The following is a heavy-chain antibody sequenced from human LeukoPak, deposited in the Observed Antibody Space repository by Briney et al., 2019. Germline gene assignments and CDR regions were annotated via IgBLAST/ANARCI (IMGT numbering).Heavy chain of an antibody. D-gene: IGHD4-17*01. CDR1: GYTFNGYY. Sequence: GASVKVSCKASGYTFNGYYMHWVRQAPGQGLEWMGWINPNSGGTNYAQKFQGRVTMTRDTSISTAYMELSRLRSDDTAVYYCARTHDYGDSDYYYYGMDVWGQGTTVTVSS. CDR2: INPNSGGT. V-gene: IGHV1-2*02. J-gene: IGHJ6*02. CDR3: ARTHDYGDSDYYYYGMDV.